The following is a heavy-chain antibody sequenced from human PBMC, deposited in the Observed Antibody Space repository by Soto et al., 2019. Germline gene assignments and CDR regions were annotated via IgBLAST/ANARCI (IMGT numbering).Heavy chain of an antibody. D-gene: IGHD1-26*01. V-gene: IGHV3-30-3*01. CDR2: VSFAGTNK. Sequence: QVQLVESGGGVVQPGRSLRLSCVASGFTFSNYVMHWVRRAPGKGLEWVAVVSFAGTNKDYPDSVKGRFTISRDNSRNTLSLEMHSLTAEDTAVYYGAREGSAVGYYGLDVWGKGTPLTVSP. J-gene: IGHJ6*04. CDR3: AREGSAVGYYGLDV. CDR1: GFTFSNYV.